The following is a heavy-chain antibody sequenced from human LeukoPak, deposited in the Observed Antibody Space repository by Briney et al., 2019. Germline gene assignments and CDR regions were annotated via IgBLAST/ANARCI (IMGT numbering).Heavy chain of an antibody. V-gene: IGHV1-69*05. D-gene: IGHD1-26*01. J-gene: IGHJ5*02. CDR3: ARGGSRSGSYILREGWFDP. CDR2: FIPIFGAS. Sequence: AASVKVSCRASGGTFSSYTISWVRQAPGQGLEWMGGFIPIFGASDYAQKFQGRVTITTDESTSTAYMELSSLRSEDTAVYYCARGGSRSGSYILREGWFDPWGQGTLITVSS. CDR1: GGTFSSYT.